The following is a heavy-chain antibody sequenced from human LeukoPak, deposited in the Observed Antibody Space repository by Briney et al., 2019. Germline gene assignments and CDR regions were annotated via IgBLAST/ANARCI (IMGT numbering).Heavy chain of an antibody. CDR2: IYSGGST. Sequence: GGSLRLSCAASGFTVSSKYMSWVRQAPGKGLEWVSVIYSGGSTYYEAYVKGSFTISSDNSKNKLHLQMDNMRAEDTAVVYWARATDRGYFDACDMWGEGTRVSVSS. J-gene: IGHJ3*02. D-gene: IGHD5-12*01. V-gene: IGHV3-66*01. CDR1: GFTVSSKY. CDR3: ARATDRGYFDACDM.